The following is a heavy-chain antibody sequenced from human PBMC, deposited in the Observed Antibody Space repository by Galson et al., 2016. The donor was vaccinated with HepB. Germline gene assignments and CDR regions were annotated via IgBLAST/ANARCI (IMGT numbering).Heavy chain of an antibody. CDR1: GGTFSSYA. Sequence: SVKVSCKASGGTFSSYAISWLRQAPGQGPEWMGGIVPMFATANYAQKFQGRVTITADESTTTAYMELSSLRSEDTAVYYCAGQTDYYGSGSYMDVWGQGTTLTVSS. D-gene: IGHD3-10*01. V-gene: IGHV1-69*13. J-gene: IGHJ6*02. CDR2: IVPMFATA. CDR3: AGQTDYYGSGSYMDV.